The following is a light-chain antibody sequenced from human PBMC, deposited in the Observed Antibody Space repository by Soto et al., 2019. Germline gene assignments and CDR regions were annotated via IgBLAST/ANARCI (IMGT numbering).Light chain of an antibody. Sequence: EIVLTQSPGTLSLSPGERATLSCRASQSVSSNYSAWYQQKPGQAPRLLIYGASNRATGIPDRFSGSGSGKDVTLTISRLEPEDFAVYYCQHYTTSLYTFGQGTKLEIK. V-gene: IGKV3-20*01. CDR3: QHYTTSLYT. CDR1: QSVSSNY. CDR2: GAS. J-gene: IGKJ2*01.